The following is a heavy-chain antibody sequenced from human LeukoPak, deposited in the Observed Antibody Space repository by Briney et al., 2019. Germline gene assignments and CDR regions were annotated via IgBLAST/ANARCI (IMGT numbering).Heavy chain of an antibody. V-gene: IGHV4-59*08. Sequence: SETLSLTCSVSGGSISSLYWSWIRQPPGKGLEWIGYIYYTGSTNYNPTLKSRVTMFVDMSKNQFSLRLSSVTAADTAVYYCARHRAYSSSSPFDYWGQGTLVTVSS. CDR2: IYYTGST. D-gene: IGHD6-6*01. J-gene: IGHJ4*02. CDR3: ARHRAYSSSSPFDY. CDR1: GGSISSLY.